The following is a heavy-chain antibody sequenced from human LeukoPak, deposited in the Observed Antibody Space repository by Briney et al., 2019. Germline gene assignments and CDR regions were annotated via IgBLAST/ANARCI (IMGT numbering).Heavy chain of an antibody. J-gene: IGHJ3*02. CDR1: GGSISSYY. V-gene: IGHV4-59*01. CDR2: IYYSGST. Sequence: SETLSLTCTVPGGSISSYYWSWIRQPPGKVLEWIGYIYYSGSTNYNHSLKSRVTRSVDTSKNQFSLKLSSVTAADTDVYYCARGRSSWEDDAFDIWGKGTMVSVSS. D-gene: IGHD6-13*01. CDR3: ARGRSSWEDDAFDI.